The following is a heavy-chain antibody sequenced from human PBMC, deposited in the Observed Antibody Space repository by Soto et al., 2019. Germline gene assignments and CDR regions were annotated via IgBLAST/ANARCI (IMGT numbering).Heavy chain of an antibody. Sequence: QAQLVQSGAEVREPGASVKVSCKASGYIFMNFALHWVRQAPGQRFEWMGWINAGNGKTEYSQKSQGRVTITSDTSATTAYMERSDLRCEDTAVYFCAMGPRYSFEIVQVPAVMFEDWFDPWGQGTRVTVSS. V-gene: IGHV1-3*01. J-gene: IGHJ5*02. CDR2: INAGNGKT. CDR3: AMGPRYSFEIVQVPAVMFEDWFDP. D-gene: IGHD2-2*01. CDR1: GYIFMNFA.